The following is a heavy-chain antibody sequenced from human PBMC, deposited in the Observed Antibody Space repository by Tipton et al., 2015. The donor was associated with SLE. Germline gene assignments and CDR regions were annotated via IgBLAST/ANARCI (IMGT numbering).Heavy chain of an antibody. Sequence: TLSLTCTVSGDSIASDYWTWIRQPPGKGLEWIGYISYSGSTNYNPSVRSRVSISLDTSKNQFSLKVKSVTTADTAVYYCARMRGGYNAHHWGQGFLVTVSS. CDR2: ISYSGST. V-gene: IGHV4-59*01. CDR3: ARMRGGYNAHH. CDR1: GDSIASDY. D-gene: IGHD5-24*01. J-gene: IGHJ5*02.